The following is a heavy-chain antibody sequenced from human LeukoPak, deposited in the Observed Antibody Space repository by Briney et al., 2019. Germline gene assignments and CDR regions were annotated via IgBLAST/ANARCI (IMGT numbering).Heavy chain of an antibody. D-gene: IGHD5/OR15-5a*01. J-gene: IGHJ4*02. CDR2: IYSGGST. Sequence: GGSLRLSCAASGFTISSNYMSWVRQAPGKGLEWVSVIYSGGSTHYADSVKGRFTISRDNSKNTVFLQMNSLKVEDTALYYCAKDLRPDGLYDFDSWGQRTLVTVSS. CDR1: GFTISSNY. CDR3: AKDLRPDGLYDFDS. V-gene: IGHV3-66*01.